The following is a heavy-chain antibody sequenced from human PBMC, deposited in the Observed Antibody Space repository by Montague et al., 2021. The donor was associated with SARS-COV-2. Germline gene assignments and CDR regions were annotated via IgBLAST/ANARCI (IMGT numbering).Heavy chain of an antibody. Sequence: SLRLSCAASGFTVSRNYMGWVRQAPGKGLEWVSVIFGGGSTNYADSVKGRFTISRDISQNTLYLQMNSLRAEDMAVYYCAKGGTSYFHGMDVWGQGTTAAVSS. J-gene: IGHJ6*02. CDR2: IFGGGST. CDR1: GFTVSRNY. CDR3: AKGGTSYFHGMDV. V-gene: IGHV3-66*01. D-gene: IGHD1-26*01.